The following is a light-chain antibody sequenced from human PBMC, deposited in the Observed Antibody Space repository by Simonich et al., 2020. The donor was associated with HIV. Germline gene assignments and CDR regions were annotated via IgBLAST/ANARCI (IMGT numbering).Light chain of an antibody. Sequence: DIVMTQSPDSLAVSLGERATINCKSSQSVLYSTNNKNYLAWYQQKPGQPPKQLIYWASTRESGVPDRFSGSGSGTDFTLIISSLQAEDVAVYYCQQYYSTPLTFGGGTKVEIK. J-gene: IGKJ4*01. CDR2: WAS. V-gene: IGKV4-1*01. CDR1: QSVLYSTNNKNY. CDR3: QQYYSTPLT.